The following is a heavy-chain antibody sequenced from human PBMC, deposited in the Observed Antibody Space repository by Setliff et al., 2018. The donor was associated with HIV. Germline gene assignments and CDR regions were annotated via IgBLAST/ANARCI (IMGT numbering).Heavy chain of an antibody. Sequence: PSETLSLTCGVSGASISNHYWSWVRQSPGKGLEWIGYIYYTGSTNYNPSLKSRIAILLDTPKNQFSLKLNSVTAADTAVYYCATLPQCYDYFDYWGHGTLVTVSS. V-gene: IGHV4-59*11. CDR3: ATLPQCYDYFDY. CDR2: IYYTGST. CDR1: GASISNHY. J-gene: IGHJ4*01. D-gene: IGHD3-3*01.